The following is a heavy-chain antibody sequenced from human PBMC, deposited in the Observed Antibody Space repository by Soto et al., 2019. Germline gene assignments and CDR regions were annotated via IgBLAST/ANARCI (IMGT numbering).Heavy chain of an antibody. V-gene: IGHV4-4*07. D-gene: IGHD3-22*01. CDR3: ARDEYYDSNNWFDH. Sequence: SETLSLTCTVSGGAITSYYWSWIRQPVGEGLQWIGRVYSTGSTNYNPSLRSRVTMSVDTSQNQFFLRLSSVTAADTAVYYCARDEYYDSNNWFDHWGQGILVTVSS. CDR2: VYSTGST. J-gene: IGHJ5*02. CDR1: GGAITSYY.